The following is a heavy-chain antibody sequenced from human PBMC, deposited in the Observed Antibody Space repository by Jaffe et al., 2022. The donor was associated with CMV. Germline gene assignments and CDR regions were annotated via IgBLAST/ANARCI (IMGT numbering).Heavy chain of an antibody. J-gene: IGHJ3*02. V-gene: IGHV3-15*01. CDR3: TTDHDYVWGSYHNDAFDI. CDR2: IKSKTDGGTT. Sequence: EVQLVESGGGLVKPGGSLRLSCAASGFTFSNAWMSWVRQAPGKGLEWVGRIKSKTDGGTTDYAAPVKGRFTISRDDSKNTLYLQMNSLKTEDTAVYYCTTDHDYVWGSYHNDAFDIWGQGTMVTVSS. D-gene: IGHD3-16*02. CDR1: GFTFSNAW.